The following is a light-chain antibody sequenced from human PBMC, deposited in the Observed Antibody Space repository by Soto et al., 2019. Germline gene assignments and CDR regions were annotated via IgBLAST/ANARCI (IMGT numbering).Light chain of an antibody. CDR1: QSVGSN. V-gene: IGKV3-15*01. CDR3: QQYTNWPPIT. CDR2: GAS. J-gene: IGKJ5*01. Sequence: EIVMTQSPATLSVSPGGRPTLPCRASQSVGSNLAWFQQKPGQAPRLLIYGASTRATGVPARFSGSGSGTDFTLTISSLQSEDFAVYYCQQYTNWPPITFGQGTRLENK.